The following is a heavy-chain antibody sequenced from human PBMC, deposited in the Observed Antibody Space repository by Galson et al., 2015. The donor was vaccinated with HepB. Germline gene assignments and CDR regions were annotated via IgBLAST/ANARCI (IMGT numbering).Heavy chain of an antibody. D-gene: IGHD6-6*01. CDR3: ARTDEEYYYYYGMDV. J-gene: IGHJ6*02. CDR2: INPSGGRS. Sequence: SVKVSCKASGSLFTNYHLHWVRQAPGQGLEWMGLINPSGGRSIYAQKFQGRLTLTTDTSTSIVYMELSSLRSEDTAIYYCARTDEEYYYYYGMDVWGQGTAVTVSS. V-gene: IGHV1-46*03. CDR1: GSLFTNYH.